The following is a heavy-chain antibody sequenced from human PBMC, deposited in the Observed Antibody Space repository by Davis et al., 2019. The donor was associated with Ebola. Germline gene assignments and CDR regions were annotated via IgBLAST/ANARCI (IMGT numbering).Heavy chain of an antibody. CDR1: GYTLTNNW. Sequence: PGGSLRLSCQVVGYTLTNNWIGWARQFSGKGLEWMGIIFHGDSDTNSSPSFQGHVTISADQSISTAYLQWSSLKASDTAMYSCATDFTTATEGGDYWGQGTLVTVSS. D-gene: IGHD6-13*01. CDR3: ATDFTTATEGGDY. CDR2: IFHGDSDT. J-gene: IGHJ4*02. V-gene: IGHV5-51*01.